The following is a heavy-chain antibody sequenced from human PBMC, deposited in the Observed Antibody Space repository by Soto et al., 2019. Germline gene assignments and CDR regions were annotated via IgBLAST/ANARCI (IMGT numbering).Heavy chain of an antibody. CDR3: ARDAPSGFWSGYYIYYYYGMDV. Sequence: GGSLRLSCAASGFTFSSYEMNWVRQAPGKGLEWVSYISSSGSTIYYADSVKGRFTISRDNAKNSLYLQMNSLRAEDTAVYYCARDAPSGFWSGYYIYYYYGMDVWGQGTTVTVS. V-gene: IGHV3-48*03. D-gene: IGHD3-3*01. CDR1: GFTFSSYE. CDR2: ISSSGSTI. J-gene: IGHJ6*02.